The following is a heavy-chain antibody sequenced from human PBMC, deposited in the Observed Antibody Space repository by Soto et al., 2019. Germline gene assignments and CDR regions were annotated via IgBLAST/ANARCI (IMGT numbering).Heavy chain of an antibody. J-gene: IGHJ4*02. CDR2: IYYSGST. D-gene: IGHD5-12*01. CDR3: ARPSEYSGYD. Sequence: SETLSLTCTVSGGSISSGGYYWSWIRQQPGKGLERIGSIYYSGSTYYNPSLKSRVTISVDTSKNQFSLKLSSVTAADTAVYYCARPSEYSGYDWGQGTLVTVSS. CDR1: GGSISSGGYY. V-gene: IGHV4-39*01.